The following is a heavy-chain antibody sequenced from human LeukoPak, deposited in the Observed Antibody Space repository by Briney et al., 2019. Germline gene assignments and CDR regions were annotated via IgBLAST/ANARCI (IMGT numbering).Heavy chain of an antibody. D-gene: IGHD5-18*01. CDR1: GGSISSYY. V-gene: IGHV4-34*01. Sequence: SETLSLTCTVSGGSISSYYWSWIRQPAGKGLEWIGEINHSGSTNYNPSLKSRVTISVDTSKNQFSLKLSSVTAADTTVYYCARGRMWIQLCLGPVFDYWGQGTLVTVSS. J-gene: IGHJ4*02. CDR3: ARGRMWIQLCLGPVFDY. CDR2: INHSGST.